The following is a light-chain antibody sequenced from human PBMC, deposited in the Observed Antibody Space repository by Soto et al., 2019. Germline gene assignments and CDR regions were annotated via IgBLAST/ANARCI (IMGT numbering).Light chain of an antibody. CDR3: HQYGSSPRT. CDR1: QSVSSNF. V-gene: IGKV3-20*01. Sequence: EIVLTQSTGTLSWSPGDRATLSCRASQSVSSNFLAWYRQKPGQAPRLLIYAASTRATGIPDRFSGSGSGTDFTLTIRRLEPEDFAMYFCHQYGSSPRTFGQGTKVEIK. CDR2: AAS. J-gene: IGKJ1*01.